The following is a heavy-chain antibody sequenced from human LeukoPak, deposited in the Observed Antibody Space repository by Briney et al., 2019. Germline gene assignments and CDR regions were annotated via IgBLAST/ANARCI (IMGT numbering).Heavy chain of an antibody. Sequence: SETLSLTCAVSGGSFSSYYWSWIRQPPGKGLEWIGQIDHSGSTNYNPSLKSRVTISVDTSKNQFSLKLSSVTAADTAVYYCARLPKYYYDSSGLSFDYWGQGTLVTVSS. V-gene: IGHV4-34*01. CDR3: ARLPKYYYDSSGLSFDY. CDR1: GGSFSSYY. J-gene: IGHJ4*02. CDR2: IDHSGST. D-gene: IGHD3-22*01.